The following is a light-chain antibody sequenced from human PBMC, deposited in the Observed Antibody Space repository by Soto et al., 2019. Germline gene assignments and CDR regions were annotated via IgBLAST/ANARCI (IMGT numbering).Light chain of an antibody. Sequence: DIVLTQSPGTLSLSPGERATLSCRASQSVISSHLAWYQQKPGQAPRLLIYDDSNRATGIADRFSGSGSGTDFTFTISRVEADDFAFYYCQQYGSSPLTFGGGTKVEIK. V-gene: IGKV3-20*01. CDR3: QQYGSSPLT. CDR1: QSVISSH. CDR2: DDS. J-gene: IGKJ4*01.